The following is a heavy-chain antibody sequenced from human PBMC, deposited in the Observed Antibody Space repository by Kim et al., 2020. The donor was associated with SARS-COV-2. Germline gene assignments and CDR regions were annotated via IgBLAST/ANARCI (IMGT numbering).Heavy chain of an antibody. CDR2: ISSSGSTI. Sequence: GGSLRLSRAASGFTFSSYEMNWVRQAPGKGLEWVSYISSSGSTIYYADSVKGRFTISRDNAKNSLYLQMNSLRADDTAVYYCAGNNGAGYFDYWGQGTLVTVSS. D-gene: IGHD4-17*01. CDR1: GFTFSSYE. CDR3: AGNNGAGYFDY. V-gene: IGHV3-48*03. J-gene: IGHJ4*02.